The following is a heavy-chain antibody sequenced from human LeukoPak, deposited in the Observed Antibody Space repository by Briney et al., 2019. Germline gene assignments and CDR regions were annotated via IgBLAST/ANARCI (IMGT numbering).Heavy chain of an antibody. Sequence: GASVKVSCKAPGYTFTSYYMHWVRQAPGQGLEWMGIINPSGDSTSYEQRFQGGLTMTRDTSTNTVYMELSSLRSEDTAVYYCASGEVGVVYRAGGRYYYYYHAMDVWGKGTTVTVSS. CDR1: GYTFTSYY. J-gene: IGHJ6*04. CDR3: ASGEVGVVYRAGGRYYYYYHAMDV. D-gene: IGHD2-15*01. CDR2: INPSGDST. V-gene: IGHV1-46*01.